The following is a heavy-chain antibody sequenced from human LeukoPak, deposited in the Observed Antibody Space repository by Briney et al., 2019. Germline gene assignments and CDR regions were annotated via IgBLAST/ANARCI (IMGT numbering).Heavy chain of an antibody. CDR2: IYHSGST. Sequence: SETLSLTCIVSGGSISSSSYYWGWIRQPPGKGLEWIGTIYHSGSTYYNPSVKSRVTISVDTSQNQFSLNLRSVTAADTAIYCCACFDYWGQGTLVTVSS. J-gene: IGHJ4*02. V-gene: IGHV4-39*01. CDR1: GGSISSSSYY. CDR3: ACFDY.